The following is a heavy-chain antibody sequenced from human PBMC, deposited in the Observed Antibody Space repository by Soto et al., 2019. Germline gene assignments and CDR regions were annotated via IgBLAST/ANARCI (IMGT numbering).Heavy chain of an antibody. CDR1: GGTFSSYA. CDR2: IIPVFGTP. V-gene: IGHV1-69*13. Sequence: GTSAKVRCKASGGTFSSYAISWVRQATGQGLEWMGGIIPVFGTPDYAKKFQGRVTITADESTSTVYMELTSLRSEDTAIYYCARDRAVAPSLRRPSYFSLDVWGHGTKVTVSS. D-gene: IGHD6-19*01. CDR3: ARDRAVAPSLRRPSYFSLDV. J-gene: IGHJ6*02.